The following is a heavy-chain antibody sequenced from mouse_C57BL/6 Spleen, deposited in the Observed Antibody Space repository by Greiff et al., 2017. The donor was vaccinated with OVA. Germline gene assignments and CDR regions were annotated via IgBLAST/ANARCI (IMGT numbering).Heavy chain of an antibody. CDR1: GYTFTSYW. CDR2: IHPNSGST. V-gene: IGHV1-64*01. CDR3: ARNYGSSDFDY. J-gene: IGHJ2*01. D-gene: IGHD1-1*01. Sequence: VQLQQPGAELVKPGASVKLSCKASGYTFTSYWMHWVKQRPGQGLEWIGMIHPNSGSTNYNEKFKSKATLTVAKSSSTAYMQLSSLTSEDSAVYYCARNYGSSDFDYWGQGTTLTVSS.